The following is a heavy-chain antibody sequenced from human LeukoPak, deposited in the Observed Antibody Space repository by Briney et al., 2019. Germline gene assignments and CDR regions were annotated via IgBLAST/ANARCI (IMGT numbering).Heavy chain of an antibody. CDR1: GYTFTSYA. V-gene: IGHV1-69*06. CDR3: ARDDGGAAVYCSSTSCYATGGLGI. CDR2: IIPIFGTA. J-gene: IGHJ3*02. D-gene: IGHD2-2*01. Sequence: ASVKVSCKASGYTFTSYAISWVRQAPGQGLEWMGGIIPIFGTANYAQKFQGRVTITADKSTSTAYMELSSLRSEDTAVYYCARDDGGAAVYCSSTSCYATGGLGIWGQGTMVTVSS.